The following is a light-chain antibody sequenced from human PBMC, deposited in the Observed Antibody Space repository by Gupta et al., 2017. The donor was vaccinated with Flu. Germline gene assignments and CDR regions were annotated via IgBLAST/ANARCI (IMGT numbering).Light chain of an antibody. CDR2: WAS. Sequence: DIVMTQSPDSLAVSLGERATINCMSSQSRLHSSNNKNQLTWFQKKAGQPPRLLIYWASTRESGVPDRFSGSGSGTDFTLTISSLQAEDVAVYYCQQADLTPWTFGQGTKVEVK. CDR3: QQADLTPWT. V-gene: IGKV4-1*01. CDR1: QSRLHSSNNKNQ. J-gene: IGKJ1*01.